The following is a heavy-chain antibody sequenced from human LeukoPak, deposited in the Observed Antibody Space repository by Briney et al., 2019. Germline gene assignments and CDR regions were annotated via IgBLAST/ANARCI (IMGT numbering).Heavy chain of an antibody. CDR1: GFTFSSYG. CDR2: ISYDGSNK. J-gene: IGHJ4*02. D-gene: IGHD3-10*01. Sequence: GGSLRLSCAASGFTFSSYGMHWVRQAPGKGLEWVAVISYDGSNKYYADSVKGRFTISRDNSKNTPYLQMNSLRAEDTAVYYCAKAYYYGSGSYLRSAVDYWGQGTLVTVSS. V-gene: IGHV3-30*18. CDR3: AKAYYYGSGSYLRSAVDY.